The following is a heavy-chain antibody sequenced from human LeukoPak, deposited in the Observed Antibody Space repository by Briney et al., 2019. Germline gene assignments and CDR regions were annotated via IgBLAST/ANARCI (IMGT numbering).Heavy chain of an antibody. CDR1: GGSFTGYS. CDR3: ARAFLGYCSSTSCHRRYYYGMDV. V-gene: IGHV4-34*01. D-gene: IGHD2-2*01. Sequence: PSETLSLTCAVYGGSFTGYSWSWVRPPPGKGLEWIGEINHIGSTNYNPSLKSRVTISVDTSKNQFSLKLSSVTAADTAVYYCARAFLGYCSSTSCHRRYYYGMDVWGQGTTVTVSS. J-gene: IGHJ6*02. CDR2: INHIGST.